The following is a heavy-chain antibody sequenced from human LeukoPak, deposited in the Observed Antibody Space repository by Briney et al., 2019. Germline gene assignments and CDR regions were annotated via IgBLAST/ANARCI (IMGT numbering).Heavy chain of an antibody. D-gene: IGHD5-12*01. J-gene: IGHJ4*02. CDR1: GYTFSSYA. CDR3: ATSQSLPYYFDY. Sequence: GGSLRLSCAASGYTFSSYAMSWVRQAPGKGLEWVSAISGSGGSTYYADSVKGRFTISRDNSKNTLYLQMNSLRAEDTAVYYCATSQSLPYYFDYWGQGTLVTVSS. V-gene: IGHV3-23*01. CDR2: ISGSGGST.